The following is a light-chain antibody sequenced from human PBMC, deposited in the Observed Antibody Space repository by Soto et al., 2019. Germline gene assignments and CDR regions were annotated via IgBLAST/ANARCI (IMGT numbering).Light chain of an antibody. Sequence: DITMTQSPSTLSASVGDRVTITCRASQSISSYFAWYQQKPGKAPRVLIYKASSLKSGIPSRFSGSGSGTDFTLTISSLQPDDFATYYCQQYNNYPSTFGQGTKLEIK. J-gene: IGKJ2*01. CDR3: QQYNNYPST. CDR1: QSISSY. CDR2: KAS. V-gene: IGKV1-5*03.